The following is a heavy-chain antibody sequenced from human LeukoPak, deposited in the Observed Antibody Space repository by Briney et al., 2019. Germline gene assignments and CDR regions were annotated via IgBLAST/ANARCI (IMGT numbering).Heavy chain of an antibody. V-gene: IGHV4-34*01. CDR1: GGSFSGYY. CDR2: INHRGTT. CDR3: ARDYYSGYYNGLDV. Sequence: SETLSLTCAVYGGSFSGYYSNWIRQPPGKGLEWIGEINHRGTTYYNASLESRVNISVEPSKTQISLKLNSVTAADTAVYYCARDYYSGYYNGLDVWGLGTTVTVSS. J-gene: IGHJ6*02. D-gene: IGHD3-10*01.